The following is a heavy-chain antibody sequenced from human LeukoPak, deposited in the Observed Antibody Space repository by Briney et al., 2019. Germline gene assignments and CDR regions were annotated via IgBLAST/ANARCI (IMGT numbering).Heavy chain of an antibody. CDR1: GFIFSGSW. V-gene: IGHV3-23*01. D-gene: IGHD1-26*01. J-gene: IGHJ4*02. CDR2: ISASGGTP. CDR3: AKGVGDPMGATTHLDY. Sequence: GGSLRLSCTASGFIFSGSWMAWIRQAPGKGLEWVSTISASGGTPYLADSVKGRFTISRDNSKNALYLQMNSLRAADTAVYYCAKGVGDPMGATTHLDYWGQGILVTVSS.